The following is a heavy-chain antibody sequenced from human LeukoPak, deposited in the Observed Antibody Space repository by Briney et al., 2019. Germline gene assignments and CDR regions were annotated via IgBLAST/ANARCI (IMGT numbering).Heavy chain of an antibody. CDR2: VHYSGNT. V-gene: IGHV4-59*01. J-gene: IGHJ4*02. D-gene: IGHD2-21*02. Sequence: SETLSLTCTVSGASIRSYYWSWIRQPPGKGLEWIGHVHYSGNTGYNPSLKSRVTISVDTSKNPLSLKLNSVTAADAAVYFCARAPGRVLGDGCDYWGRGTLVTVSS. CDR1: GASIRSYY. CDR3: ARAPGRVLGDGCDY.